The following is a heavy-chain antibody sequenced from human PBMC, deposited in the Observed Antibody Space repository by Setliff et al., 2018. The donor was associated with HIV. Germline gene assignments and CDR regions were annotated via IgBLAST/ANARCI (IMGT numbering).Heavy chain of an antibody. CDR2: ISHTGST. J-gene: IGHJ6*03. CDR3: ARERSGGSCYSCNYYYMDV. D-gene: IGHD2-15*01. CDR1: NGSINGYY. V-gene: IGHV4-59*01. Sequence: SETLSLTCSVSNGSINGYYWTWIRQPPGKGLEWIGYISHTGSTNFNPSLKSRVSMSVDLSKNQFSLHLVSVTAADTAVYYCARERSGGSCYSCNYYYMDVWGKGTTVTVSS.